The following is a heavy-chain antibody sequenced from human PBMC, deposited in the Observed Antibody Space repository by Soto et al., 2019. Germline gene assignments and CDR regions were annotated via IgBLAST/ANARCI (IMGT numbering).Heavy chain of an antibody. CDR3: AGDWNGDKYFDY. V-gene: IGHV3-53*01. CDR2: IFGDGNT. Sequence: ELQLVESGGGLIQPGGSLRLACAASEFNVTHGHMNWVRQAPGKGLEWVSVIFGDGNTKYGDSVRGRFTISSDPSKNTVYLQMNSMRAEDTAVYYCAGDWNGDKYFDYWDQGTLVTVSS. J-gene: IGHJ4*02. CDR1: EFNVTHGH. D-gene: IGHD4-17*01.